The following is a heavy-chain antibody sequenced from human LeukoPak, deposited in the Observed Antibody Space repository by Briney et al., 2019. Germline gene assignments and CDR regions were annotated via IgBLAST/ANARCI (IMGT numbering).Heavy chain of an antibody. V-gene: IGHV3-23*01. CDR2: IGADGGTT. CDR1: GFTLSNYD. J-gene: IGHJ2*01. D-gene: IGHD2-2*02. CDR3: AKALYYWYFDL. Sequence: PGGSLRLSCAASGFTLSNYDMSWVRQAPGKGLEWVSAIGADGGTTYADSVKGRFTISRDTSKNTLYLQMNSLRAEDTATYYCAKALYYWYFDLWGRGNLVTVSS.